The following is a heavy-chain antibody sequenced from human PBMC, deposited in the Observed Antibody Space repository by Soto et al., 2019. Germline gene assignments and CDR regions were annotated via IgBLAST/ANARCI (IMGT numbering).Heavy chain of an antibody. D-gene: IGHD6-13*01. CDR3: ASGVAGIAEDYFDY. Sequence: QVQLVQSGAEVKKPGSSVKVSCKASGGTFSSYTISWVRQAPGQGLEWMGRIIPILGIANYAQKFKGRVTITADKSTSTAYMELSSLRSEDTAVYYCASGVAGIAEDYFDYWGQGTLVTVSS. CDR1: GGTFSSYT. J-gene: IGHJ4*02. CDR2: IIPILGIA. V-gene: IGHV1-69*02.